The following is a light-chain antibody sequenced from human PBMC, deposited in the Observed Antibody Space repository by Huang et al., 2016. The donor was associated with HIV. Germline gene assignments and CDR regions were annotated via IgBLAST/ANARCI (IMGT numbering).Light chain of an antibody. V-gene: IGKV4-1*01. J-gene: IGKJ1*01. CDR3: QKYYSSPQT. CDR2: WSF. Sequence: DIIMSQSPDSLAVSLGERATLKCRSSQSVYSSSTSKDYMAWFQQKPGQPPRLLLFWSFTREAGVPARFSGSGSGTHFTLTSANLEAADAAIYYCQKYYSSPQTFGQGTRVEVK. CDR1: QSVYSSSTSKDY.